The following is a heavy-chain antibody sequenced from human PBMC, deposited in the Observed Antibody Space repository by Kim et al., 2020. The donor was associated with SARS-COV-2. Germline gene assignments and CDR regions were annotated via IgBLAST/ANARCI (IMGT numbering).Heavy chain of an antibody. Sequence: GESLKISCKGSGYSFTSYWISWVRQMPGKGLEWMGRIDPSDSYTNYSPSFQGHVTISADKSISTAYLQWSSLKASDTAMYYCARLRNEGPGIAAAGTFGLGVIYGMDVWGQGTTVTVSS. V-gene: IGHV5-10-1*01. J-gene: IGHJ6*02. D-gene: IGHD6-13*01. CDR2: IDPSDSYT. CDR3: ARLRNEGPGIAAAGTFGLGVIYGMDV. CDR1: GYSFTSYW.